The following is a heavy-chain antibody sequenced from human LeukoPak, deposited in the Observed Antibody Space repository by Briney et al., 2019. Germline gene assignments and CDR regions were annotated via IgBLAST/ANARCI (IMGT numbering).Heavy chain of an antibody. CDR1: GFTFSDYY. CDR2: ISSSGSTI. D-gene: IGHD5-18*01. V-gene: IGHV3-11*01. J-gene: IGHJ4*02. Sequence: PGGSLRLSCAASGFTFSDYYMSWIRQAPGKGLEWVSYISSSGSTIYYADSVKGRFTISRDNAKNSLYLQMNNLTAEHTAVYYCARDRDTAMVYFDYWGQGTLVTVSS. CDR3: ARDRDTAMVYFDY.